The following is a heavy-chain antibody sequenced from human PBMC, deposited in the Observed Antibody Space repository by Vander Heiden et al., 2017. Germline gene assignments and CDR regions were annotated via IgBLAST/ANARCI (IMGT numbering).Heavy chain of an antibody. Sequence: EVQLVESGGGLVKPGGSLRLSCAASGFTSSYYGMNWGRQAPGKGLEWVSSIGSSSNYIYYAGSVKGRFTISRDNARNALFLQMNSLRVEDTAGYYCPRLQLQDNNWFDPWGQGTLVTVSS. J-gene: IGHJ5*02. CDR2: IGSSSNYI. CDR3: PRLQLQDNNWFDP. D-gene: IGHD4-4*01. CDR1: GFTSSYYG. V-gene: IGHV3-21*01.